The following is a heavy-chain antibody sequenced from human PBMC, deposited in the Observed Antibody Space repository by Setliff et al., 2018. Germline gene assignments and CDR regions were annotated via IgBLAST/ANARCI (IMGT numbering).Heavy chain of an antibody. Sequence: GGSLRLSCAASGVTVSAYDMTWVRQAPGKGLEWVASISGSSSDIYHADSVKGRFSISRDNAKNSLYLQMNSLRAEDTALFYCARAVTIFGVVTPIYFYYMDVWGKGTTVTVSS. V-gene: IGHV3-21*01. D-gene: IGHD3-3*01. CDR1: GVTVSAYD. CDR2: ISGSSSDI. J-gene: IGHJ6*03. CDR3: ARAVTIFGVVTPIYFYYMDV.